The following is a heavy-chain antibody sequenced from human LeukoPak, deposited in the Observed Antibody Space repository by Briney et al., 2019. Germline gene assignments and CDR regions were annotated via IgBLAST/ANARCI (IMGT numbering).Heavy chain of an antibody. Sequence: SETLSLTCTVSGGSISSSSSYWGWIRQPPGKGLEWIGRIYYSGSSYYNPSLKSRITISVDTSKNQFSLKLSSVTAADTAVYYCARGYCSSTSCRGFFDYWGQGTLVTVSS. D-gene: IGHD2-2*01. CDR3: ARGYCSSTSCRGFFDY. CDR2: IYYSGSS. CDR1: GGSISSSSSY. J-gene: IGHJ4*02. V-gene: IGHV4-39*01.